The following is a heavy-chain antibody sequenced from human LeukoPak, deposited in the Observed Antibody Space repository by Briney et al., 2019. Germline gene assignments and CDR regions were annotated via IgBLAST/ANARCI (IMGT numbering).Heavy chain of an antibody. J-gene: IGHJ4*02. CDR1: GFTFSSYS. V-gene: IGHV3-48*01. CDR2: ISSSSSTI. CDR3: ARATLGFLEWLSPYFDY. Sequence: GGSLRLSCAASGFTFSSYSMNWVRQAPGKGLEWVSYISSSSSTIYYADSVKGRFTISRDNAKNSLYLQMNSLRAEDTAVYYCARATLGFLEWLSPYFDYWGQGTLVTVSS. D-gene: IGHD3-3*01.